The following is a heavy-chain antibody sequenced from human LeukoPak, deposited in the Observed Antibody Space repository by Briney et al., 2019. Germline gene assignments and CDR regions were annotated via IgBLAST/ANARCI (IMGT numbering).Heavy chain of an antibody. CDR2: INWNGGST. D-gene: IGHD6-13*01. CDR1: GFTFDDYG. J-gene: IGHJ4*02. CDR3: AKNNMAWGGRQLVPGY. Sequence: AGGSLRLSCAASGFTFDDYGMSWVRQAPGKGLEWVSGINWNGGSTGYADSVKGRFTISRDNAKNSLYLQMNSLRAEDTAVYYCAKNNMAWGGRQLVPGYWGQGTLVTVSS. V-gene: IGHV3-20*04.